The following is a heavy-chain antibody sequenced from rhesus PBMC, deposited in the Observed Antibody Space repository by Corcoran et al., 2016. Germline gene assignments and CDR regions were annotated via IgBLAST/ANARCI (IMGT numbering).Heavy chain of an antibody. J-gene: IGHJ4*01. Sequence: EEQLVETGGGLVQPGGSLKLSCAASGCTFSSYGMSWVRQAPGKGIEWISVMNCGGGSPYCSDYVTGRFTISRDNSKSTLSLQMDSLRAEDTAVYYCAKDPGYSGYWGQGVLVTVSS. CDR1: GCTFSSYG. CDR3: AKDPGYSGY. V-gene: IGHV3S5*01. CDR2: MNCGGGSP. D-gene: IGHD5-30*01.